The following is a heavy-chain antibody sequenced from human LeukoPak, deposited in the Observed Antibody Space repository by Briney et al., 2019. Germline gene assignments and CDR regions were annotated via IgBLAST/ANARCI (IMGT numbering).Heavy chain of an antibody. CDR3: VKSGGYGLIDY. V-gene: IGHV4-4*07. J-gene: IGHJ4*02. CDR2: IYTSGST. Sequence: SETLSLTCTVSGGSISSYYWSWIRQPAGKGLEWIGRIYTSGSTNYNPSLKSRVTMSVDTSKNQFSLKLSSVTAADTAMYYCVKSGGYGLIDYWGQGTLVTVSS. D-gene: IGHD6-19*01. CDR1: GGSISSYY.